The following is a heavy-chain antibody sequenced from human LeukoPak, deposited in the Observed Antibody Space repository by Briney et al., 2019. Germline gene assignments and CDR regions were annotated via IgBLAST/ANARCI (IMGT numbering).Heavy chain of an antibody. CDR3: ARIHGSGNYYNLYYFDY. D-gene: IGHD3-10*01. V-gene: IGHV1-2*02. CDR1: GYTFTGYY. CDR2: INPNSGAT. Sequence: ASVKVSCKASGYTFTGYYMNWVRQAPGQGLEWIGWINPNSGATNYAQKFQGRVTMTRDTSISTAYMELSRLRSDDTAVYYCARIHGSGNYYNLYYFDYWGQGTQVTVSS. J-gene: IGHJ4*02.